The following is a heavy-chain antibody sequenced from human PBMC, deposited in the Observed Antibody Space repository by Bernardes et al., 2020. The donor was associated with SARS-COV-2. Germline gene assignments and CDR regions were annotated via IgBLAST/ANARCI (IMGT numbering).Heavy chain of an antibody. CDR2: ISAYNCNT. Sequence: ASVKVSCKASGYTFTSYGISWVRQAPGQGLEWMGLISAYNCNTNYAQKLQGRVTMTTDTSTSTAYMELSSLRSDDTAVYYCARDGSNGYYFDYWGQGTLVTVSS. V-gene: IGHV1-18*01. CDR1: GYTFTSYG. J-gene: IGHJ4*02. D-gene: IGHD2-2*03. CDR3: ARDGSNGYYFDY.